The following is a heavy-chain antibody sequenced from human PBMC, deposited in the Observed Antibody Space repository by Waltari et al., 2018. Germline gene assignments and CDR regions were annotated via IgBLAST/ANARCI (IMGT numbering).Heavy chain of an antibody. J-gene: IGHJ2*01. D-gene: IGHD3-10*01. CDR1: GGSISSGSFY. CDR3: ARRVYDSGSYLRYFEL. Sequence: QLQLQESGPELVKPSETLSLTCTVSGGSISSGSFYWDWVRQSPGKGLEWIGSMSYSGSTYYNPSLKSRVTISVDMSKNQVSLNLIFVTAADTAVYYCARRVYDSGSYLRYFELWGRGTLVTVSS. V-gene: IGHV4-39*07. CDR2: MSYSGST.